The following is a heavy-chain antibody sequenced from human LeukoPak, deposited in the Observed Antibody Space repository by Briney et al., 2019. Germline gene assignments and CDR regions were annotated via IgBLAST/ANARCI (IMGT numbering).Heavy chain of an antibody. Sequence: ASVKVSCKASGGTFSSYAISWVRQAPGQGLEWMGGIIPICGTANYAQKFQGRVTITADESTSTAYMELSSLRSEDTAVYYCARGSSGWFIFYYFDYWGQGTLVTVSS. CDR1: GGTFSSYA. CDR2: IIPICGTA. J-gene: IGHJ4*02. CDR3: ARGSSGWFIFYYFDY. V-gene: IGHV1-69*13. D-gene: IGHD6-19*01.